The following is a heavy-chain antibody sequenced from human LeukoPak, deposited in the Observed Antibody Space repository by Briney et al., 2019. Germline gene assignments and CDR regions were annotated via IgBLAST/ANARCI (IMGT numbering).Heavy chain of an antibody. J-gene: IGHJ4*02. CDR2: ISGSSSYI. CDR3: ARDGGPDLDGITGPPAGY. V-gene: IGHV3-21*01. CDR1: GFTFSSYA. D-gene: IGHD1-20*01. Sequence: GRSLRLSCAASGFTFSSYAMHWVRQGPGKGLEWVSSISGSSSYINYADSVKGRFTISRDNAKNSLYLQMNSLRAEDTAVYYCARDGGPDLDGITGPPAGYWGQGTLVTVSS.